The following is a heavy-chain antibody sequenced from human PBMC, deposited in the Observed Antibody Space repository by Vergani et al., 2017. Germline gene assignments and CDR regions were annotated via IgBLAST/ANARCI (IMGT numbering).Heavy chain of an antibody. J-gene: IGHJ6*03. CDR2: IYYSGST. CDR1: GGSISSYY. Sequence: QVQLQESGPGLVKPSETLSLTCTVSGGSISSYYWSWIRQPPGKGLEWIGYIYYSGSTNYNPSLKSRVTISVDTSKNQFSLKLSSVTAADTAVYYCARDRSVYGGPSVDYYYYMDVWGKGTTVTVSS. V-gene: IGHV4-59*12. D-gene: IGHD4-23*01. CDR3: ARDRSVYGGPSVDYYYYMDV.